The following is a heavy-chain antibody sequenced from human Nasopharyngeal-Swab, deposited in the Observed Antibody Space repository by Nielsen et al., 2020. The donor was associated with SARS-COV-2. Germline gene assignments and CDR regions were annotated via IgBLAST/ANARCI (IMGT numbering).Heavy chain of an antibody. CDR1: GFTFSTYP. J-gene: IGHJ3*02. CDR2: ISYDGSNK. V-gene: IGHV3-30-3*01. CDR3: AREGGDSYGSGGAFDI. Sequence: GESLKISCAASGFTFSTYPMHWVRQAAGKGLEWVAVISYDGSNKYYADSVKGRFTISRDSSKNTLYLQMNRLRPEDTAVYYCAREGGDSYGSGGAFDIWGQGTMVTVSS. D-gene: IGHD5-18*01.